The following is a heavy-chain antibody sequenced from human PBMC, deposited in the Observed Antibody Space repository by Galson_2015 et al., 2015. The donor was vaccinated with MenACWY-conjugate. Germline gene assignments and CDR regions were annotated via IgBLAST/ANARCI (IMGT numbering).Heavy chain of an antibody. CDR1: GFIFSSYA. CDR2: MSGCGGSR. Sequence: SLRLSCGASGFIFSSYAMSWGRQAPGEGLEWVSAMSGCGGSRNYAGSVKGRFTISRDNSKNTLYLQMNSLTAEDTAVYYCAKTYCSRTNSRDPTWYFDLWGRGTLVTVSS. CDR3: AKTYCSRTNSRDPTWYFDL. J-gene: IGHJ2*01. D-gene: IGHD2-2*01. V-gene: IGHV3-23*01.